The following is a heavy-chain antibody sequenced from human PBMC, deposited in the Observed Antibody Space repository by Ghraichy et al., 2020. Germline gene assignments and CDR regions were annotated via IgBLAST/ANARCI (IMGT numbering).Heavy chain of an antibody. Sequence: SETLSLTCTVSGGSISSYYWSWIRQPPGKGLEWIGYIYYSGSTNYNPSLKSRVTISVDTSKNQFSLKLSSVTAADTAVYYCARAPPMGYYYYGMDVWGQGTTVTVSS. CDR1: GGSISSYY. D-gene: IGHD3-10*01. CDR3: ARAPPMGYYYYGMDV. CDR2: IYYSGST. J-gene: IGHJ6*02. V-gene: IGHV4-59*01.